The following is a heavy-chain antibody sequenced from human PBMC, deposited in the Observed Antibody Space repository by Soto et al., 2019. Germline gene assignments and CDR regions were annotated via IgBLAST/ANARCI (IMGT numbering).Heavy chain of an antibody. CDR2: IYYSGST. Sequence: SETLSLTCTVSGGSISSYYWSWIRQPPGKGLEWIGYIYYSGSTNYNPSLKSRVTISVDTSKNQFSLKLSSVTAADTAVYYCARQEGSSPPYYYYYMDVWGKGTTVTVSS. D-gene: IGHD6-13*01. J-gene: IGHJ6*03. V-gene: IGHV4-59*08. CDR3: ARQEGSSPPYYYYYMDV. CDR1: GGSISSYY.